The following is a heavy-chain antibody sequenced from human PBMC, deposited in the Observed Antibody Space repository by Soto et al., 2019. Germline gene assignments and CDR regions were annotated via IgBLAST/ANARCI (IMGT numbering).Heavy chain of an antibody. CDR2: ISDAGGGT. CDR1: GFTFRIYT. J-gene: IGHJ5*02. Sequence: PVGSLRLSCSASGFTFRIYTMLWVRQAPGKGLEYVSAISDAGGGTYYADSVKGRFTITRDTSASTAYMELSSLRSEDAAVYYCARAPSSIAVWFDPWGQGTLVTVSS. D-gene: IGHD6-6*01. V-gene: IGHV3-64*04. CDR3: ARAPSSIAVWFDP.